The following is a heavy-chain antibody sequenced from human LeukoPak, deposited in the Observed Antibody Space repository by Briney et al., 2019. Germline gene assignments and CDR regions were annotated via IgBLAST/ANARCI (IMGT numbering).Heavy chain of an antibody. J-gene: IGHJ4*02. CDR3: ARLQGLGDDFFDY. CDR2: INPKSGGT. Sequence: GASVKVSXKASGYTFTGYYMHWVRQAPGQGLEWMGRINPKSGGTNYAQKFHGRVTMTRDTTISTAYMELSRLRSDDTAVYYCARLQGLGDDFFDYWGQGTLVTVSS. D-gene: IGHD2-21*01. V-gene: IGHV1-2*06. CDR1: GYTFTGYY.